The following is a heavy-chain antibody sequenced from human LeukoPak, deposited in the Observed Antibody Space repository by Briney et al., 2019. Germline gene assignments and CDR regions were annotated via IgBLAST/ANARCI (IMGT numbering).Heavy chain of an antibody. CDR2: ISYDGSHK. V-gene: IGHV3-30*18. CDR3: AKDVQRGSSPTDY. Sequence: GGSLRLSCVYPGATFNTYGLHWVRQAPGKGLEWVAVISYDGSHKYYADSVKGRFTISRDNSKNSLYLQMNSLRAEDTAVYYCAKDVQRGSSPTDYWGQGTLVTVSS. D-gene: IGHD1-26*01. CDR1: GATFNTYG. J-gene: IGHJ4*02.